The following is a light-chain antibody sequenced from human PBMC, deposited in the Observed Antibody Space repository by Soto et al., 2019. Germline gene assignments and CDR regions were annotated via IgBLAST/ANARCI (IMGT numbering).Light chain of an antibody. CDR3: QQYGSSIT. V-gene: IGKV3-20*01. J-gene: IGKJ5*01. CDR1: QSVSSGY. Sequence: DIFLTQTPGTLSLSPGERATLSCRASQSVSSGYLAWYQQKPGQAPRPLIYGASSRATGIPDRFSGRGSGTDFTLTISRLEPEDFAVYYCQQYGSSITFGQGTRLEIK. CDR2: GAS.